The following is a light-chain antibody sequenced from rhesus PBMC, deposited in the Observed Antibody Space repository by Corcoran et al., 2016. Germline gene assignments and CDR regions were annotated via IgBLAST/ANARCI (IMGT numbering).Light chain of an antibody. CDR3: LQHNSYPYS. CDR1: PGISSY. Sequence: DIQMTQSPSSLSASVGDTVTITCRASPGISSYLNWFQQKPGKAPKLLFYAASSLESGVPSRFSGSGSGTEFTLTISSLQPEDFAAYYCLQHNSYPYSFGQGTKVEIK. V-gene: IGKV1-28*01. J-gene: IGKJ2*01. CDR2: AAS.